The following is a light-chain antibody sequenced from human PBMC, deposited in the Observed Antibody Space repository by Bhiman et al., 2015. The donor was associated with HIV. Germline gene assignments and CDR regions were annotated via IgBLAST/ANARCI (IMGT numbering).Light chain of an antibody. CDR1: TSNTGIGYD. J-gene: IGLJ2*01. CDR3: QSYDNILNSVV. V-gene: IGLV1-40*01. CDR2: GNI. Sequence: QSVLTQPPSVSGALGQRVTISCTGSTSNTGIGYDVHWYQQVPGTAPRLLIYGNINRPSGVPDRFSGSKSGTSASLAIAGLQADDEADYYCQSYDNILNSVVFGGGTKADRP.